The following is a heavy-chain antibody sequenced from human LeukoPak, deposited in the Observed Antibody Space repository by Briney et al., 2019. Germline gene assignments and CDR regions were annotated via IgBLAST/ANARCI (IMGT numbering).Heavy chain of an antibody. D-gene: IGHD3-10*02. V-gene: IGHV3-43*01. CDR1: GFTFSSRW. Sequence: GGSLRLSCVASGFTFSSRWMHWVRQAPGKGLEWVSLAGWAGGTTFYSDSVRGRFTISRDSGRKSVYLQMNSLTTDDTAFYFCAKELDTMFFDYWGQGALVTVSS. CDR3: AKELDTMFFDY. CDR2: AGWAGGTT. J-gene: IGHJ4*02.